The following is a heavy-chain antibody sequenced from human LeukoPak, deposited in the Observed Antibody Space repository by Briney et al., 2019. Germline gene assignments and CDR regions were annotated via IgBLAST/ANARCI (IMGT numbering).Heavy chain of an antibody. V-gene: IGHV3-30*02. Sequence: PGGSLSLSCAASGFTFSSYGMHWVRQAPGKGLEWVAFKYYADSVKGRFTISRDNSKNTLYLQMNSLRAEDTAVYCAKDAARPTWGAPGYWGQGTLDTVSS. D-gene: IGHD6-6*01. CDR2: K. CDR1: GFTFSSYG. J-gene: IGHJ1*01. CDR3: AKDAARPTWGAPGY.